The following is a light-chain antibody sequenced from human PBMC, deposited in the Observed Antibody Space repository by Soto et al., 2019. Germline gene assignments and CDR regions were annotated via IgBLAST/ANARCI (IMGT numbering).Light chain of an antibody. Sequence: DMQMTQSPSTLSASVGDRVTITCRASQSISTWLAWYQQKPGKAPDLLIYDASSLQTGVPSRFSGSGAGTEFTLTITSLQPDDFATYYCQRYDTYPLSFGGGTEVEIK. CDR1: QSISTW. CDR2: DAS. CDR3: QRYDTYPLS. V-gene: IGKV1-5*01. J-gene: IGKJ4*01.